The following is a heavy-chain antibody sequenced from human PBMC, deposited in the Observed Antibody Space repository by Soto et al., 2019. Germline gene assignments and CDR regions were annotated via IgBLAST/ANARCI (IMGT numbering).Heavy chain of an antibody. V-gene: IGHV3-7*03. D-gene: IGHD2-21*02. Sequence: DVQLKESGGGLVQPGQSLRLSCEVSGFTLSMYSMTWVRQAPGKGLEWVAKIPQDGSDGHYLDSVKGRFTISRDNAKNSVYRQMNSLRADDTAVYYCARDHLILPAHDFFYGSDVWGQGAKVTVSS. CDR1: GFTLSMYS. CDR2: IPQDGSDG. J-gene: IGHJ6*02. CDR3: ARDHLILPAHDFFYGSDV.